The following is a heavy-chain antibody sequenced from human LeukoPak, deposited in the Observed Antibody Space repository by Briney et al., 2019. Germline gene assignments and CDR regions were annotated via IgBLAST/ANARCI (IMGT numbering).Heavy chain of an antibody. Sequence: EASVKVSCKASGYTFTSYGISWVRQAPRQGLEWRGWISAFNGNTNYAQKPQGRVTMTTDTSTSTAYMELRSLRSDDTAVYYCARADPDIAVAGTIFYWGQGTLVTVSS. CDR2: ISAFNGNT. CDR1: GYTFTSYG. CDR3: ARADPDIAVAGTIFY. J-gene: IGHJ4*02. V-gene: IGHV1-18*01. D-gene: IGHD6-19*01.